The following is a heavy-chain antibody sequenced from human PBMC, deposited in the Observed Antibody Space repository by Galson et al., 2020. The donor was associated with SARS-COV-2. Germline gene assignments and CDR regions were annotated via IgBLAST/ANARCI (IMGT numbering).Heavy chain of an antibody. CDR2: ITQSGSS. V-gene: IGHV4-34*01. CDR1: GASLNDYY. CDR3: ARAGKERHNRDYYYYMDV. J-gene: IGHJ6*03. D-gene: IGHD3-10*01. Sequence: SETLSLTCAVYGASLNDYYWSWVRQSPGKGLEWVGDITQSGSSNYNPSLKGRLTLSVDTSKKQFSLKLRSVTAADTGVYYCARAGKERHNRDYYYYMDVWGKGPTVTVSS.